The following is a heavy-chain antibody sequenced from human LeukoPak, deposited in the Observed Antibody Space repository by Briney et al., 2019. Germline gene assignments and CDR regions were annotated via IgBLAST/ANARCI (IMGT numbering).Heavy chain of an antibody. CDR2: ISGSGGST. D-gene: IGHD1-26*01. CDR3: AKGKSGSYLIFDY. Sequence: PGGSLRLSCAASGFAFSSYAMSWVRQAPGKGLEWVSAISGSGGSTYYADSVKGRFTISRDNSKNKLYLQMNSLRAEDTAVYYCAKGKSGSYLIFDYWGQGTLVTVSS. V-gene: IGHV3-23*01. CDR1: GFAFSSYA. J-gene: IGHJ4*02.